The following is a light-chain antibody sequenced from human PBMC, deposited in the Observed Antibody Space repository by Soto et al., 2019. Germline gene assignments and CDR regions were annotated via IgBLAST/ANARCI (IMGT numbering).Light chain of an antibody. CDR2: GAS. CDR3: QQYGTSPRT. CDR1: QSVSSSY. Sequence: EIVLTQSPGTLSLSPGERATLSCRASQSVSSSYLAWYQQKPGQAPRLLIYGASSRATGIPDRFSGRGSGTDFTLTISRLELEDFAVYYCQQYGTSPRTFGGGPRVDIK. V-gene: IGKV3-20*01. J-gene: IGKJ4*01.